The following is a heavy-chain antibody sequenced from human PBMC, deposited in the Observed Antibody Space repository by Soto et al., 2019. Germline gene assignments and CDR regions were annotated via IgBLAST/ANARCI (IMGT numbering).Heavy chain of an antibody. CDR3: ARGPRGATATHCIPSRLRFFAF. V-gene: IGHV1-18*01. CDR2: ISAYNGNT. CDR1: GYTFTSYG. J-gene: IGHJ4*02. D-gene: IGHD2-15*01. Sequence: GASVKVSCKASGYTFTSYGISWVRQAPGQGLEWMGWISAYNGNTNYAQKFQGRVTMTRDTSTSTVYMELSSLRSEDTAVYYCARGPRGATATHCIPSRLRFFAFCGQGTLVIVSS.